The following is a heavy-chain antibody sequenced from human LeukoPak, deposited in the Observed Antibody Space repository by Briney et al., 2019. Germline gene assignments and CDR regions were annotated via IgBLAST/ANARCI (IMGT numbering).Heavy chain of an antibody. J-gene: IGHJ4*02. CDR1: GYTFTCYY. CDR3: ARFYYYDSSGYGY. V-gene: IGHV1-2*06. D-gene: IGHD3-22*01. CDR2: INPNSGGT. Sequence: GASVKVSCKASGYTFTCYYMHWVRQAPGQGLEWMGRINPNSGGTNYAQKFQGRVTMTRDTSISTAYMELSRLRSDDTAVYYCARFYYYDSSGYGYWGQGTLVTVSS.